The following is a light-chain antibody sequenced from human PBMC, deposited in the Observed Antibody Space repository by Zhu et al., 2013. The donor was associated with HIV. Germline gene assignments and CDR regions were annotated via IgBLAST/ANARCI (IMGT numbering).Light chain of an antibody. CDR1: QSLSSTS. CDR3: QQYSSPIFT. CDR2: ATS. Sequence: EILLTQSPATLSVSPGERATLSCRASQSLSSTSLAWYQQKPGQPPRLLISATSSRATGIPDRFSGSGSGTDFTLTISRLEPEDFAVYYCQQYSSPIFTFGPGTKVDIK. V-gene: IGKV3-20*01. J-gene: IGKJ3*01.